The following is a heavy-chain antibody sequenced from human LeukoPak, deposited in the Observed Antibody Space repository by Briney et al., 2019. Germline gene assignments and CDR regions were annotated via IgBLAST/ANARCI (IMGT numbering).Heavy chain of an antibody. J-gene: IGHJ4*02. Sequence: SETLSLTCGVYGASFSGYYWSWIRQPPGKGLEWIGYIYYSGSTNYNPSLKSRVTISVDTSKNQFSLKLSSVTAADTAVYYCARGHYDSSGPRVYYFDYWGQGTLVTVSS. CDR1: GASFSGYY. V-gene: IGHV4-59*01. CDR2: IYYSGST. CDR3: ARGHYDSSGPRVYYFDY. D-gene: IGHD3-22*01.